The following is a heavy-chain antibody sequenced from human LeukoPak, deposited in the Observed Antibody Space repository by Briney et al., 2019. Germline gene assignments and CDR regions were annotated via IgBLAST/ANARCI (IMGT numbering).Heavy chain of an antibody. Sequence: GGSLRLSCAASGFTFSVAAMTWVRQAPGKGLEWVSLIGASGESTYYADSVKGRFTISRDNSKNTLSLQMNSLRAEDTAVYYCARDRAYSSRLFDNWGQGTLVTVSS. CDR2: IGASGEST. D-gene: IGHD6-13*01. J-gene: IGHJ4*02. CDR3: ARDRAYSSRLFDN. CDR1: GFTFSVAA. V-gene: IGHV3-23*01.